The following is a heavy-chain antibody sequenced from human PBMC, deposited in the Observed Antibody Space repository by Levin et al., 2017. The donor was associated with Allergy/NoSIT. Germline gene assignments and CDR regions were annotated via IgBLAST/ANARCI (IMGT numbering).Heavy chain of an antibody. CDR1: GFTFSGYS. V-gene: IGHV3-21*06. CDR2: TSSADAFI. CDR3: ARVLGSSSMAYYYGMDL. D-gene: IGHD2-15*01. Sequence: GGSLRLSCTASGFTFSGYSMIWVRQAPGKGLEWVSSTSSADAFIHCADSVKGRFTISRDNAKNLLYLQMNNLRAEDTAVYFCARVLGSSSMAYYYGMDLWGQGTTVTVSS. J-gene: IGHJ6*02.